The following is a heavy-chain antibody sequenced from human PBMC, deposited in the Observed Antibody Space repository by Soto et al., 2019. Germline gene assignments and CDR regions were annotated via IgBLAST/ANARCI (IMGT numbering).Heavy chain of an antibody. CDR3: ARPNWNYDAFDI. CDR1: GGSISSSSYY. Sequence: SETMSLTCTVSGGSISSSSYYWGWIRQPPGKGLEWIGSIYYSGSTYYNPSLKSRVTISVDTSKNQFSLKLRSGTAADAAVYYCARPNWNYDAFDIWGQGTMVTVSS. J-gene: IGHJ3*02. CDR2: IYYSGST. V-gene: IGHV4-39*01. D-gene: IGHD1-7*01.